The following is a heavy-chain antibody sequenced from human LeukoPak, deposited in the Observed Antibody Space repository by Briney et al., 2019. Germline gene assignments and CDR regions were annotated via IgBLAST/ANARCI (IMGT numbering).Heavy chain of an antibody. Sequence: TGGSQRLSCAASGFTFSSYSMNWVRQAPGKGLEWVSSISSSSSYIYYADSVKGRFTISRDNAKNSLYLQMNSLRAEDTAVYYCARDRGFGREDWFDPWGQGTLVTVSS. CDR3: ARDRGFGREDWFDP. J-gene: IGHJ5*02. CDR2: ISSSSSYI. D-gene: IGHD3-10*01. V-gene: IGHV3-21*01. CDR1: GFTFSSYS.